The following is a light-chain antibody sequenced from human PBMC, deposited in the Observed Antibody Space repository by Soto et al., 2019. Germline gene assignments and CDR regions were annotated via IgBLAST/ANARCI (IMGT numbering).Light chain of an antibody. CDR1: QSVSSSY. CDR3: QQYGRSPLT. Sequence: EIGLAQYPGTLSLSPGDRAPLSCRASQSVSSSYLAWYQQKPGQAPRLRIYGASTRATGIPARFSGSGSGTDFTLTISRLVPEDCAVYYCQQYGRSPLTFGGGTKVDI. V-gene: IGKV3-20*01. J-gene: IGKJ4*01. CDR2: GAS.